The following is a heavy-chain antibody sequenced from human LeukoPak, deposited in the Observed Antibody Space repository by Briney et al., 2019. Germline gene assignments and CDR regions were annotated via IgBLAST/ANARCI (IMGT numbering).Heavy chain of an antibody. CDR3: ARRGHWFDP. J-gene: IGHJ5*02. CDR1: GYTFTGYY. D-gene: IGHD3-10*01. V-gene: IGHV1-2*06. CDR2: INPNSGST. Sequence: ASVKVSCKGSGYTFTGYYMHSVRQAPGQGLAWMGRINPNSGSTNYAQKFQGRVTMTRDTSISTAYLQWSSLKASDTAIYYCARRGHWFDPWGQGNLVTVSS.